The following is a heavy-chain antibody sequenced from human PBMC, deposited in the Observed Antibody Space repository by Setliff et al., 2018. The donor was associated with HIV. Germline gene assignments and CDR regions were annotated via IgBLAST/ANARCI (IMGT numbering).Heavy chain of an antibody. J-gene: IGHJ5*01. V-gene: IGHV1-69*13. CDR3: ARGTWMQARWWFDS. CDR1: GGTFNNYA. Sequence: AASVKVSCKASGGTFNNYAISWVRQAPGQGLEWMGGIIPILGTTNYAQKIQGRVKFSADESTGTAYMDLTRLRVDDTAIYYCARGTWMQARWWFDSWGQGTQVTV. CDR2: IIPILGTT. D-gene: IGHD5-18*01.